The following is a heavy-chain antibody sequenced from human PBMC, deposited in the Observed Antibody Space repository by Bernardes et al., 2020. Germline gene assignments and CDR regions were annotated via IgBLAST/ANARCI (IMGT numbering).Heavy chain of an antibody. J-gene: IGHJ5*02. CDR3: ARGIPQSITIFGVVIPGNWFDP. V-gene: IGHV4-31*03. CDR1: GGSLSTGAYY. CDR2: IYYSGST. Sequence: SETLSLTCPVSGGSLSTGAYYWSWIRQHPGKGLEWTGYIYYSGSTYYNPSPKSRVTISVDTSKNQFSLKLSSVTAADTGVYYCARGIPQSITIFGVVIPGNWFDPWGQGTLVTVSS. D-gene: IGHD3-3*01.